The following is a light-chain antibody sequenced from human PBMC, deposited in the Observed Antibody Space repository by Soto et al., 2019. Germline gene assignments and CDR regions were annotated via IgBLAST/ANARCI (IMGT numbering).Light chain of an antibody. J-gene: IGKJ2*01. CDR3: MKPTPWPYT. Sequence: DVVMTQSPLSLPVTLGQPASISCRSSQSLVFSDGNIYLNWLRQRPGQSPRRLIYKVSDRDSGAQDRFNGSGSGTDFPLIIRRVHAVDVGVYYCMKPTPWPYTFGQGIKVEIK. CDR1: QSLVFSDGNIY. V-gene: IGKV2-30*01. CDR2: KVS.